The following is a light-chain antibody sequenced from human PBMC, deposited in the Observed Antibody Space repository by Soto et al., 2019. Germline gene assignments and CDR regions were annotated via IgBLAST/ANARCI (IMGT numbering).Light chain of an antibody. Sequence: VMTQSPAILSVSPGERATLSCRASQSDSTNVAWYQQIPGQTPRLLIYGASTRATGIPVRFSGSGSGTEFTLTISSLQSEDFAVYYCHQYDDGPYTFGQGTKVEI. V-gene: IGKV3-15*01. CDR1: QSDSTN. CDR2: GAS. J-gene: IGKJ2*01. CDR3: HQYDDGPYT.